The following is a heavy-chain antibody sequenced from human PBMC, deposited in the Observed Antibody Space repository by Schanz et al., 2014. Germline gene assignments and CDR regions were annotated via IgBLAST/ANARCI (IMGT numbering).Heavy chain of an antibody. D-gene: IGHD3-3*01. CDR2: IGVDGTTT. J-gene: IGHJ4*02. CDR3: VRDSFFAFDY. V-gene: IGHV3-23*01. Sequence: EMQLLESGGGLIQPGGSLRLSCAASGFSFTTYAMSWVRQAPGKGLEWVSVIGVDGTTTYYADSVKGRFTISRDNSKNTLYLQMNSLRPEDTAVYYCVRDSFFAFDYWGQGTLXTVSS. CDR1: GFSFTTYA.